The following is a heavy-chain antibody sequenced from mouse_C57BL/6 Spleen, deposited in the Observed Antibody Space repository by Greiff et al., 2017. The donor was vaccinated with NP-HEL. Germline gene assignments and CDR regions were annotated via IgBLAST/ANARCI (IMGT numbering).Heavy chain of an antibody. CDR2: INPNNGGS. CDR3: ARSDGSYYAMDY. Sequence: VQLQQSGPELVKPGVSVKISCKASGYTFTDYYMNWVKQSHGKSLEWIGDINPNNGGSSYNQKFKGKATLTVDKSSRKAYMEFRSLTSEDSAVYYCARSDGSYYAMDYWGQGTSVTVSS. CDR1: GYTFTDYY. V-gene: IGHV1-26*01. D-gene: IGHD2-3*01. J-gene: IGHJ4*01.